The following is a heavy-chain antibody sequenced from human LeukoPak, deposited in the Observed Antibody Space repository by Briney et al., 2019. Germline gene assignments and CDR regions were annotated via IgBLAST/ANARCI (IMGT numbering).Heavy chain of an antibody. CDR1: GFTFSSYG. V-gene: IGHV3-30*18. CDR3: AKDPPPLRSSGPISGYFDY. J-gene: IGHJ4*02. CDR2: ISYDGSNK. D-gene: IGHD6-19*01. Sequence: PGGSLRLSCAASGFTFSSYGMHWVRQAPGKGLEWVAVISYDGSNKYYADSVKGRFTISRDNSKNTLYLQMNSLRAEDTAVYYCAKDPPPLRSSGPISGYFDYWGQGTLVNVSS.